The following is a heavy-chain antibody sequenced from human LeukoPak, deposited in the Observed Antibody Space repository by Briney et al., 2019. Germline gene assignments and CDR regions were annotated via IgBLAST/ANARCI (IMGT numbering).Heavy chain of an antibody. Sequence: SETLSLTCTVSGGSISRSYYYWGWIRQPPGKGLEWVGSVYYSGKTFYSPSLESRVTISVDTSKNQFSLKLSSVTAADTAVYYCARGYSSSWYTQTWGQGTLVTVSS. CDR1: GGSISRSYYY. D-gene: IGHD6-13*01. CDR3: ARGYSSSWYTQT. J-gene: IGHJ5*02. CDR2: VYYSGKT. V-gene: IGHV4-39*07.